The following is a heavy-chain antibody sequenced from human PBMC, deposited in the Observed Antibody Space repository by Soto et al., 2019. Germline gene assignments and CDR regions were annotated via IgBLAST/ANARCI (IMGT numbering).Heavy chain of an antibody. J-gene: IGHJ6*02. CDR2: FDPEDGET. CDR3: ATPGSSSSFYYYYGMDV. V-gene: IGHV1-24*01. CDR1: GYTLTELS. Sequence: EASVKVSCKVSGYTLTELSMHWVRQAPGKGLEWMGGFDPEDGETIYAQKFQGRVTMTEDTSTDTAYMELSSLRSEDTAVYYCATPGSSSSFYYYYGMDVWGQGTTVTVSS. D-gene: IGHD6-6*01.